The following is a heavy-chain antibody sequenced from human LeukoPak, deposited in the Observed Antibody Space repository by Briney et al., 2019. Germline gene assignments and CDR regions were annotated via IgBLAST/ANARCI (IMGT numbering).Heavy chain of an antibody. J-gene: IGHJ4*02. CDR3: AKTLITGTTLRYFDY. CDR1: GFTFTNYG. Sequence: PGGSLRLSCGTSGFTFTNYGMNWVRQAPGKGLEWVSAISGSGGSTYYADSVKGRFTISRDNSKNTLYLQMNSLRAEDTAVYYCAKTLITGTTLRYFDYWGQGTLVTVSS. V-gene: IGHV3-23*01. CDR2: ISGSGGST. D-gene: IGHD1-7*01.